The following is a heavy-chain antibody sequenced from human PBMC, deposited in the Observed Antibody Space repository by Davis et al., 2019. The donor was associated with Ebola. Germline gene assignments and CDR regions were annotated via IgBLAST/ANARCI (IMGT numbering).Heavy chain of an antibody. V-gene: IGHV3-9*01. CDR3: AKDKGSGYYNEANMNNFYYYYAMDV. J-gene: IGHJ6*04. CDR1: GFTFGDYA. D-gene: IGHD5-12*01. CDR2: ISWHTVKT. Sequence: GGSLRLSCEASGFTFGDYAMHWVRQPPGKGLEWVASISWHTVKTGYSDSVKGRFTISRDNAKKSLYLEMNNVKLEDAASYYCAKDKGSGYYNEANMNNFYYYYAMDVWGKGTTVTVSS.